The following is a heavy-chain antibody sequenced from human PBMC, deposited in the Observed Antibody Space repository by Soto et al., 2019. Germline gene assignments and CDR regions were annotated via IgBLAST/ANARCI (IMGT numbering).Heavy chain of an antibody. J-gene: IGHJ4*02. CDR1: GFSFASFA. CDR3: AKWNYLDY. CDR2: ISGSDGKT. D-gene: IGHD1-1*01. V-gene: IGHV3-23*01. Sequence: GGSLRLSCTTSGFSFASFAMTWVRQAPGKGLEWVATISGSDGKTYYADSVKGRFSISRDTSRNTLYLQMNSLRADDTAIYYCAKWNYLDYWGQGTRVTVSS.